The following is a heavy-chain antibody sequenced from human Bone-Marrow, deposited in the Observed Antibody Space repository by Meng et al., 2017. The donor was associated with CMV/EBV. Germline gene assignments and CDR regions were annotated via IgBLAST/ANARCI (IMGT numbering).Heavy chain of an antibody. CDR2: IKPKSGGT. V-gene: IGHV1-2*02. CDR1: GYNITDFW. D-gene: IGHD3-10*01. CDR3: ARDVQSGAAGY. Sequence: CKPAGYNITDFWIHRVRRAHGQEHEWMGWIKPKSGGTNFAQKCEGKVTMTADTFTRTIYLELNGLRNDDTAMYYCARDVQSGAAGYWGPGTLVTVSS. J-gene: IGHJ4*02.